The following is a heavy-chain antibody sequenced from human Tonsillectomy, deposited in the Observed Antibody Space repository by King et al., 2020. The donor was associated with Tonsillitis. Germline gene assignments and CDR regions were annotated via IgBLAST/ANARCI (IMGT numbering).Heavy chain of an antibody. V-gene: IGHV3-48*01. CDR3: ARGGHDYNNNYYYYMDV. J-gene: IGHJ6*03. CDR1: GFTFSIYS. D-gene: IGHD4-11*01. Sequence: VQLVESGGGLVQPGGSLRLSCAASGFTFSIYSMNWVRQAPGMGLEWVSYISSTSNSIYYADSVEGRFTISRDNAKNSLNLQMNSLRGEDTAVYYCARGGHDYNNNYYYYMDVWGKGTTVTVSS. CDR2: ISSTSNSI.